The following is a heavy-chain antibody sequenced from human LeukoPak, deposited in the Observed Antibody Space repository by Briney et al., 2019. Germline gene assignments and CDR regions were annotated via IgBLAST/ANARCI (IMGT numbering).Heavy chain of an antibody. D-gene: IGHD3-10*01. CDR1: GFTFSSYT. J-gene: IGHJ4*02. CDR2: VSHSSSYI. V-gene: IGHV3-21*01. Sequence: GGSLRLSCAASGFTFSSYTMNWVRQAPGKGLEWVSSVSHSSSYIYYADSVKGRFTISRDNAKNSLYLQMNSLRAEDTAVYYCARRSMVRGVVYFDYWGQGTLVTVSS. CDR3: ARRSMVRGVVYFDY.